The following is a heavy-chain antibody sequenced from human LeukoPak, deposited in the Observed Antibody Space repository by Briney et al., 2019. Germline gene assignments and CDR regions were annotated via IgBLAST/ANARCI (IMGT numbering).Heavy chain of an antibody. Sequence: PSQTLSLTCTVSGGSISSGGYYWSWIRQHPGKGLEWIGYIYYSGSTYYNPSLKSRVTISVDTSKNQFSLKLSSVTAADTAVYYCARDLSGEYAFDIWGQGTMVTVSS. V-gene: IGHV4-31*03. D-gene: IGHD7-27*01. CDR2: IYYSGST. J-gene: IGHJ3*02. CDR3: ARDLSGEYAFDI. CDR1: GGSISSGGYY.